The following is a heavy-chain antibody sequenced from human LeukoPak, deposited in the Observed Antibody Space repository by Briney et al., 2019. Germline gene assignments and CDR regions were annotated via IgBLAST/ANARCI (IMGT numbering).Heavy chain of an antibody. Sequence: GGSLRLSCAASGFTFSSYGMHWVRQAPGKGLEWVAVIWYDGSNKYYADSVKGRFTISRDNSKNTLYLQMNSLRAEDTAVYYCARNHNYPRDFDYWGQGTLVTVSS. J-gene: IGHJ4*02. V-gene: IGHV3-33*01. CDR1: GFTFSSYG. CDR3: ARNHNYPRDFDY. D-gene: IGHD1-1*01. CDR2: IWYDGSNK.